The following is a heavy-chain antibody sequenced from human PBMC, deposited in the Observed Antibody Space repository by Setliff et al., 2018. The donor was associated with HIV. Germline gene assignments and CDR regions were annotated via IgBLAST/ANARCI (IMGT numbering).Heavy chain of an antibody. CDR2: IYHSGST. V-gene: IGHV4-59*12. CDR3: ARGVAAAGL. J-gene: IGHJ4*02. Sequence: PSETLSLTCTVSGASISTYYWSWIRQTPRKGLEWIGYIYHSGSTYYNPSLKSRVTISVDTSKNQFSLKLSSVTAADTAVYYCARGVAAAGLWGQGTLVTVSS. D-gene: IGHD6-13*01. CDR1: GASISTYY.